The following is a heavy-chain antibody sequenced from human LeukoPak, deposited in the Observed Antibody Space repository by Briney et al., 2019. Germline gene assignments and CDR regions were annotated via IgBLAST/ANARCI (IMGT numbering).Heavy chain of an antibody. J-gene: IGHJ3*02. CDR2: IYYSGSI. CDR3: ARDRGFCYGCDALDI. D-gene: IGHD5-18*01. Sequence: PSETLSLTCTVSGGSISRVGYYWSWIRQHPGKGLEYIVYIYYSGSIYYNPSLKSRVTISLDPSKNQFSLKLSSVTAADTAVYYCARDRGFCYGCDALDIWGQGTMVTVSS. CDR1: GGSISRVGYY. V-gene: IGHV4-31*03.